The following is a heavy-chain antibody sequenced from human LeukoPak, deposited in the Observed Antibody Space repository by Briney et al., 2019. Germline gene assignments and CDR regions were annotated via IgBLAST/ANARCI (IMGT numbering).Heavy chain of an antibody. CDR1: GGSISSSSYY. V-gene: IGHV4-39*07. J-gene: IGHJ4*02. Sequence: SETLSLTCTVSGGSISSSSYYWGWIRQPPGKGLEWIGSIYYSGSTYYNPSLKSRVTISVDTSKNQFSLKLSSVTAADTAVYYCARLSGSYYFFDYWGQGTLVTVSS. D-gene: IGHD1-26*01. CDR3: ARLSGSYYFFDY. CDR2: IYYSGST.